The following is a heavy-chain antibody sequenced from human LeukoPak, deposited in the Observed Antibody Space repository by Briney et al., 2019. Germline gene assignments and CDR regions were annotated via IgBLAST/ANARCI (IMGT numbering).Heavy chain of an antibody. V-gene: IGHV1-2*02. J-gene: IGHJ6*03. CDR1: EYTFTGYY. CDR2: INPNSGGT. CDR3: ARDKVAAAGLQAHDYYHYYMDV. Sequence: ASVKVSCKASEYTFTGYYMHWVRQAPGQGLECMGWINPNSGGTNYAQKFQGRVTVTRDTSIRTAYMELSRLRSDDTAIYYCARDKVAAAGLQAHDYYHYYMDVWGKGTTVTVSS. D-gene: IGHD6-13*01.